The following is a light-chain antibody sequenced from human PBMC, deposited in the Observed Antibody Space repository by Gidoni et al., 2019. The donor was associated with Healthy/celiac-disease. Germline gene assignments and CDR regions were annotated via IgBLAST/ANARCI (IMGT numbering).Light chain of an antibody. Sequence: DIVMTQSPASLAVSLGERATINFKSSQSVLYSSNNKNYLAWYQQKQGQPPKLLIAWASTRESGVPDRFSGSGSEIDFTLTISSLQAEDVAVYYCQKYYSPPTFGQXTKVEIK. CDR3: QKYYSPPT. CDR1: QSVLYSSNNKNY. V-gene: IGKV4-1*01. CDR2: WAS. J-gene: IGKJ1*01.